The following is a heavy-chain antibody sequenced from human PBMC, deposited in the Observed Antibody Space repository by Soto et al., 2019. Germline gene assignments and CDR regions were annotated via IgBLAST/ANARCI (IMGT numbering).Heavy chain of an antibody. V-gene: IGHV1-69*06. CDR2: IIPIFGKA. D-gene: IGHD3-16*01. CDR3: ARGGESYIDNLPTTNSSGMNV. Sequence: QVQLVQSGAEVKKPGSSVKVSCKASGGTFSNYPITWVRRAPGQGLEWLGGIIPIFGKADYTQKFQGRVTPSADKPTRTAYMGISSLRYEDTAVVNSARGGESYIDNLPTTNSSGMNVWGPGTTVTVSS. CDR1: GGTFSNYP. J-gene: IGHJ6*02.